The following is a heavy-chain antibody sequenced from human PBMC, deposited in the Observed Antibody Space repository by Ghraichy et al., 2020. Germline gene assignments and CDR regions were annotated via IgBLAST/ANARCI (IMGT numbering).Heavy chain of an antibody. D-gene: IGHD3-3*01. Sequence: SETLSLTCTVSGGSISSSSYYWGWIRQPPGKGLEWIGSIYYSGSTYYNPSLKSRVTISVDTSKNQFSLKLSSVTAADTAVYYCARRRITIFGVVISGWFDPWGQGTLVTVSS. CDR1: GGSISSSSYY. J-gene: IGHJ5*02. V-gene: IGHV4-39*01. CDR3: ARRRITIFGVVISGWFDP. CDR2: IYYSGST.